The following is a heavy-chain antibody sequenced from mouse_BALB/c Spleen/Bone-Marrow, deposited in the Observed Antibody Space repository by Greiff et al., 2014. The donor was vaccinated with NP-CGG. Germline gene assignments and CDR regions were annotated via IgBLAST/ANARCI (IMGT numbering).Heavy chain of an antibody. CDR1: GFSLTSYG. V-gene: IGHV2-9*02. D-gene: IGHD2-4*01. CDR2: IWAGGST. CDR3: SSMITTAWFAY. J-gene: IGHJ3*01. Sequence: VMLVESGPGLVAPSQSLSITCTVSGFSLTSYGVHWVRQPQGKGLEWLGVIWAGGSTNYNSALMSRLSISKDNSKSQVFLKTNSLQTDDTAMYYCSSMITTAWFAYWGQGTLVTVSA.